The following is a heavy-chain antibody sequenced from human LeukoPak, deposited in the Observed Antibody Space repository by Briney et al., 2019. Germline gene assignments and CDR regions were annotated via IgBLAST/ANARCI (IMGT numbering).Heavy chain of an antibody. CDR3: ARGKQLPQNRYYYYGMDV. Sequence: ASVKVSCKVSGYTLTELSMHWVRQAPGKGLEWMGGFDPEDGETIYAQKFQGRVTMTEDTSTDTAYMELSSLRSGDTAVYYCARGKQLPQNRYYYYGMDVWGQGTTVTVSS. D-gene: IGHD6-13*01. CDR1: GYTLTELS. J-gene: IGHJ6*02. CDR2: FDPEDGET. V-gene: IGHV1-24*01.